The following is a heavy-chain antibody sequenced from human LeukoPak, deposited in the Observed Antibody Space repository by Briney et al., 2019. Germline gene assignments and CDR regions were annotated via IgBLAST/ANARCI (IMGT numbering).Heavy chain of an antibody. J-gene: IGHJ4*02. CDR1: GFTFRTYA. CDR3: VKDIPTIDCTTGICPLVY. Sequence: GGSLRPSCVASGFTFRTYAMNWVRQAPGKGLEWVSGISGSGGITYYADSVKGRFTISRDNSKNMVYLQMNSLRAEDTALYYCVKDIPTIDCTTGICPLVYWSQGTLVTVSS. CDR2: ISGSGGIT. V-gene: IGHV3-23*01. D-gene: IGHD2-8*01.